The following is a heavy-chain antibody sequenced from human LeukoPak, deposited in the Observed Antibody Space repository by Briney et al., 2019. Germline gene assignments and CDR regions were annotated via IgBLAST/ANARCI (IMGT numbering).Heavy chain of an antibody. CDR3: ARIGGIPLGSFDI. CDR1: GGSISYYY. Sequence: SETLSPTCTVSGGSISYYYWSWIRQPPGKGLEWIGYIYYSGSSNYNSSLKSRVTISADTSKNQFSLKLSSVTAADTAVYYCARIGGIPLGSFDIWGQGTMVTVSS. J-gene: IGHJ3*02. D-gene: IGHD2-2*02. V-gene: IGHV4-59*01. CDR2: IYYSGSS.